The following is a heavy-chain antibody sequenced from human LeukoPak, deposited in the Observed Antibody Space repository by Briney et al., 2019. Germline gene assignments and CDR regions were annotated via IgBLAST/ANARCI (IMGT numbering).Heavy chain of an antibody. D-gene: IGHD5-12*01. J-gene: IGHJ4*02. V-gene: IGHV3-21*01. Sequence: PGGSLRLSCAASGFTFSSYSMNWVRQAPGKGLEWVSSISSSSGYIYYADSVKGRFTISRDNAKNSLYLQMNSLRAEDTAVYYCARVRLRKDIVATDYFDYWGQGTLVTVSS. CDR2: ISSSSGYI. CDR3: ARVRLRKDIVATDYFDY. CDR1: GFTFSSYS.